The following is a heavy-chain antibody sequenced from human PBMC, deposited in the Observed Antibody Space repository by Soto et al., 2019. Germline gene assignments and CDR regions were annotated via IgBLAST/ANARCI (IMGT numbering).Heavy chain of an antibody. J-gene: IGHJ6*02. CDR2: INHSGST. CDR1: GGSFSGYY. D-gene: IGHD3-9*01. CDR3: ASGHSRAFDWLFWNYYYGMDV. Sequence: SETLSRTCAVYGGSFSGYYWSWIRQPPGEGLEWIGEINHSGSTNYNPSLKSRVTISVDTSKNQFSLKLSSVTAADTAVYYCASGHSRAFDWLFWNYYYGMDVWGQGTTVTVSS. V-gene: IGHV4-34*01.